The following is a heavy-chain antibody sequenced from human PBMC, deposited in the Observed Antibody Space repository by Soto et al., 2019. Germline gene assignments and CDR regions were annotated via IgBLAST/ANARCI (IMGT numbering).Heavy chain of an antibody. V-gene: IGHV1-2*04. D-gene: IGHD7-27*01. J-gene: IGHJ3*02. CDR2: INPNSGGT. CDR3: ARDLTGDQDAFDI. CDR1: GYTFTGYY. Sequence: ASVKVSCKASGYTFTGYYMHWVRQAPGQGLEWMGWINPNSGGTNYAQKFQGWVTMTRDTSISTAYMELRRLRSDDTAVFYCARDLTGDQDAFDIWGQGTMVTVSS.